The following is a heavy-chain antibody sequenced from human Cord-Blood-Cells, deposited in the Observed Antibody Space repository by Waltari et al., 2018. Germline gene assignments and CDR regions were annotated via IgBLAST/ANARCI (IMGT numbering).Heavy chain of an antibody. V-gene: IGHV4-39*01. CDR2: IYYSGST. D-gene: IGHD3-3*01. CDR1: GGSISSSSYY. J-gene: IGHJ4*02. CDR3: ARQASYDFWSGYYYYFDY. Sequence: QLQLQESGTGLVKPSETLSLTCTVYGGSISSSSYYWGWICQPPGKGLEWIGSIYYSGSTYYNPSLKSRVTISVDTSKNQFSLKLSSVTAADTAVYYCARQASYDFWSGYYYYFDYWGQGTLVTVSS.